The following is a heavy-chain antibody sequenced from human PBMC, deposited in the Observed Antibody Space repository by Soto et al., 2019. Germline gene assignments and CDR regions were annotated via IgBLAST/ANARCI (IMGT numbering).Heavy chain of an antibody. CDR2: IKHDGSVQ. CDR1: GFTFSGYW. J-gene: IGHJ4*02. Sequence: GGSLRLFCEASGFTFSGYWMSWVRQAPGKGLEWVADIKHDGSVQYYVDSVKGRLTISRDNAKKRLYLQMNGLRAEDTALYYCARAPYSNAWYRFDLWGQGTLVTVSS. CDR3: ARAPYSNAWYRFDL. D-gene: IGHD4-4*01. V-gene: IGHV3-7*03.